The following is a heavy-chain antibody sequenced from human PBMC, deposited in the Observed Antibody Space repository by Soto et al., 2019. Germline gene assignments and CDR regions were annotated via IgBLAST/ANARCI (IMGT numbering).Heavy chain of an antibody. D-gene: IGHD3-10*01. CDR2: INHSGST. CDR3: ARARSLWPNFYYYYGMDV. Sequence: SETLSLTCTVSGGSISSGGYYWSWIRQPPGKGLEWIGEINHSGSTNYNPSLKSRVTISVDTSKNQFSLKLSSVTAADTAVYYCARARSLWPNFYYYYGMDVWGQGTTVTVSS. V-gene: IGHV4-39*07. J-gene: IGHJ6*02. CDR1: GGSISSGGYY.